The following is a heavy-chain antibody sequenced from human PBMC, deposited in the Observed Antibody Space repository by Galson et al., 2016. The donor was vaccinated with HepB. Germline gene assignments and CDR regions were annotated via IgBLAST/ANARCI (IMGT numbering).Heavy chain of an antibody. CDR1: GFTFSSYG. CDR3: AKDGRIYCSSASCHDHFHY. Sequence: SLRLSCAASGFTFSSYGMHWVRQDPGKGLEWVAFISYDGSNKKYADSVKGRFTISRHNSKKTLYLQMNSLRAEDTAVYYCAKDGRIYCSSASCHDHFHYWGQGTLVTVSS. V-gene: IGHV3-30*18. CDR2: ISYDGSNK. D-gene: IGHD2-2*01. J-gene: IGHJ4*02.